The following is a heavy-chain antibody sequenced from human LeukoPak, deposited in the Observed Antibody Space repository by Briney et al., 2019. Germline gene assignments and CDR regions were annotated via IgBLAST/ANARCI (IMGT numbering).Heavy chain of an antibody. CDR2: ISSSSSTI. CDR1: GFTFSSYS. V-gene: IGHV3-48*01. Sequence: GGSLRLSXAASGFTFSSYSMDWVRQAPGKGLEWVSYISSSSSTIYYADSVKGRFTISRDNAKNSLYLQMNSLRAEDTAVYYCARDQVVPAAIDFDYWGQRTLVTVSS. J-gene: IGHJ4*02. CDR3: ARDQVVPAAIDFDY. D-gene: IGHD2-2*01.